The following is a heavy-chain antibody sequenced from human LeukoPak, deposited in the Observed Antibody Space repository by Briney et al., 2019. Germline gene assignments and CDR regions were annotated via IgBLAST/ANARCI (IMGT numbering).Heavy chain of an antibody. J-gene: IGHJ6*02. CDR2: INPNSGGT. V-gene: IGHV1-2*02. Sequence: EASVKVSCKASGYTFTGYYMHWVRQAPGQGLEWMGWINPNSGGTNYAQKFQGRVTMTRDTSTSTVYMELSSLRSEDTAVYYCARETTVTTPYGMDVWGQGTTVTVSS. D-gene: IGHD4-17*01. CDR1: GYTFTGYY. CDR3: ARETTVTTPYGMDV.